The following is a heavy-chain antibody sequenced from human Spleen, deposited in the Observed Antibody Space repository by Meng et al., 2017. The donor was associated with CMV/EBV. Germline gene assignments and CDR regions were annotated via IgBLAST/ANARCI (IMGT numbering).Heavy chain of an antibody. J-gene: IGHJ5*02. CDR2: IRTQGNKYAA. D-gene: IGHD2-2*01. CDR1: GYVFSGAA. CDR3: ARLWSTGGFDP. Sequence: AAGYVFSGAAIHWVRQASGKGLEWVGRIRTQGNKYAAEYGTSVQGRFTISRDDSKKTAYLQMNSLKTEDTAVYYCARLWSTGGFDPWGQGTLVTVSS. V-gene: IGHV3-73*01.